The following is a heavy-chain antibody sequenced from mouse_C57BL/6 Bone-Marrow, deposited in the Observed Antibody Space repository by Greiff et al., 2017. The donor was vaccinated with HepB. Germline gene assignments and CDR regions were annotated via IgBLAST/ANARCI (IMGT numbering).Heavy chain of an antibody. Sequence: QVQLKQSGPELVKPGASVKISCKASGYAFSSSWMNWVKQRPGKGLEWIGRFYPGDGDTNYNGKFKGKATLTADKSSSTAYMQLSSLTSEDSAVYFCARGRTYDGSYYAMDYWGQGTSVTVSS. D-gene: IGHD2-3*01. J-gene: IGHJ4*01. CDR1: GYAFSSSW. CDR2: FYPGDGDT. V-gene: IGHV1-82*01. CDR3: ARGRTYDGSYYAMDY.